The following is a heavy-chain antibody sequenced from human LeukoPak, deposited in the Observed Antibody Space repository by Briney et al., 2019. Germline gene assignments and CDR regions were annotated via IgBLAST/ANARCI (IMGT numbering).Heavy chain of an antibody. D-gene: IGHD3-22*01. CDR3: TTDLNARGNYYDSSGYVSTIDY. CDR2: IQSKTDGGTT. V-gene: IGHV3-15*01. J-gene: IGHJ4*02. Sequence: GGSLRLSCAASGFTFSNAWMSWVRQAPGKGLEWVGCIQSKTDGGTTDYAAPVRGRFTISRDHSKNTLYLQMNSLKTEDSAVYYCTTDLNARGNYYDSSGYVSTIDYWGQGTLVTVSS. CDR1: GFTFSNAW.